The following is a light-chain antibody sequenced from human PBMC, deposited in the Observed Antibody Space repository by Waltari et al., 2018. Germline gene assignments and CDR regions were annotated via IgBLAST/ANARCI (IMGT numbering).Light chain of an antibody. CDR2: KVS. CDR1: HSLVYSDGNTY. CDR3: QQLNSYPIT. Sequence: DVVMTQSPLSLPVTLGQPASISCRASHSLVYSDGNTYLNWFHQRPGQSPRRLIYKVSNRDSGVPDRFSGSGSGTDFTLKISRVEAEDVGIYYCQQLNSYPITFGQGTRLEIK. V-gene: IGKV2-30*01. J-gene: IGKJ5*01.